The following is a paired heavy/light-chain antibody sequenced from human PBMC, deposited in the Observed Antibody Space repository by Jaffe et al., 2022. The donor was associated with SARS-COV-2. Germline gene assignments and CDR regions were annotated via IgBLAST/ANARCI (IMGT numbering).Heavy chain of an antibody. Sequence: EVQLVESGGALVQQGGSLRLSCAASGFTFSSYAMSWVRQAPGKGLEWVSSLTGSGVSTYYADSVKGRLTISRDNSENTLYLQIHSLRAEDTAVYYCAKGVHFDTTDYYSNWFDPWGQGTLVTVSS. CDR1: GFTFSSYA. CDR2: LTGSGVST. J-gene: IGHJ5*02. D-gene: IGHD3-9*01. V-gene: IGHV3-23*04. CDR3: AKGVHFDTTDYYSNWFDP.
Light chain of an antibody. CDR2: RDT. V-gene: IGLV3-9*01. CDR3: QVWDSSTAV. CDR1: NIGSKN. Sequence: SYELTQPLSVSVALGQTARITCGGNNIGSKNVHWYQQKPGQAPAVVIYRDTNRPSGIPERFSGSKSENTATLTISRAQAGDEADYYCQVWDSSTAVFGGGTKLTVL. J-gene: IGLJ2*01.